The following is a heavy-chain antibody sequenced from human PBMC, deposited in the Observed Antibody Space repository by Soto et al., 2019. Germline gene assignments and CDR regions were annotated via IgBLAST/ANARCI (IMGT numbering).Heavy chain of an antibody. CDR1: GGSVSSGSYY. V-gene: IGHV4-61*01. J-gene: IGHJ4*02. D-gene: IGHD1-26*01. Sequence: PSETLSLTCTVSGGSVSSGSYYWSWIRQPPGKGLEWIGYIYYSGSTNYNPSLKSRVTISVDTSKNQFSLKLSSVTAADTAVYYCARSPGISGSYWADYWGQGTLVTVSS. CDR2: IYYSGST. CDR3: ARSPGISGSYWADY.